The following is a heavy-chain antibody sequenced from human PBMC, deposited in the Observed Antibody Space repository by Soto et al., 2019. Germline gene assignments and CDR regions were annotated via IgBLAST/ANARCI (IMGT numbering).Heavy chain of an antibody. V-gene: IGHV3-9*01. D-gene: IGHD3-22*01. CDR3: AKGYYDRSGYYYGPFDY. J-gene: IGHJ4*02. Sequence: GGSLRLSCAASGFTFDDYAMHWVRQAPGKGLEWVSGISWNSGSIGYADSVKGRFTISRDNAKNSLYLQMNSLRAEDTALYYCAKGYYDRSGYYYGPFDYWGQGTLVTVSS. CDR1: GFTFDDYA. CDR2: ISWNSGSI.